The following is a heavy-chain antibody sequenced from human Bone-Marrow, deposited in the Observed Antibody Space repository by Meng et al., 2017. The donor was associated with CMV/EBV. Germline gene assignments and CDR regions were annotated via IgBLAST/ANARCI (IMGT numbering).Heavy chain of an antibody. V-gene: IGHV4-4*07. CDR1: GASIKNYN. CDR3: AGSRPGGGACDY. CDR2: IQVIGHT. D-gene: IGHD3-16*01. J-gene: IGHJ4*02. Sequence: QVQIQESGPVLVKPSETLSLPCIVSGASIKNYNWNWVRQPAGQGLEWIGLIQVIGHTVYNPSLKSRVTVSLDASKNQFSLTLNSVTAADTATYYCAGSRPGGGACDYWGQGILVTVSS.